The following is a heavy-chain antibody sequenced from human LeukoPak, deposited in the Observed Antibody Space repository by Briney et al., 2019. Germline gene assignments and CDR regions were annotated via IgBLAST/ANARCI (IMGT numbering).Heavy chain of an antibody. CDR2: IKQDGSET. J-gene: IGHJ4*02. Sequence: GGSLRLSCEASGFSFSTYWMTWVRQAPGKGLEWVANIKQDGSETNYVDSVKGQFTISRDNAKNSLYLQMNSLRAEDTAVYYCARGGYGERFDYWGQGTLVTVSS. V-gene: IGHV3-7*01. CDR3: ARGGYGERFDY. D-gene: IGHD4-17*01. CDR1: GFSFSTYW.